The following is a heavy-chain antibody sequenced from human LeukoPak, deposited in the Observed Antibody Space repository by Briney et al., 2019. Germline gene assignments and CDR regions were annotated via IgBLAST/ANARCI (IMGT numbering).Heavy chain of an antibody. V-gene: IGHV4-4*07. D-gene: IGHD1-20*01. J-gene: IGHJ6*03. CDR1: GGSISSYY. CDR2: IYTSGST. CDR3: ARVVRITGASLFYYYYYMDV. Sequence: SETLSLTCTVSGGSISSYYWSWIRQPAGKGLEWIGRIYTSGSTNYNPSLKSRVTMSVDTSKNQFSLKLSSVTAADTAVYYCARVVRITGASLFYYYYYMDVWGKGTTVTVSS.